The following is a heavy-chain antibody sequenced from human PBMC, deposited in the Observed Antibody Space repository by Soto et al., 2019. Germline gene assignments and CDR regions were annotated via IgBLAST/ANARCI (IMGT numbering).Heavy chain of an antibody. D-gene: IGHD5-12*01. Sequence: EVQLLESGGGLVQPGGSLRLSCAASGFTFSTYAMTWVRQAPGKGLEWVSGISPSGDITYYADSVKGRFTISRDNSKNTLFLQMNSLRAEDTAVYYCANRPTRLSGYARTYWGQGTLVTVSS. CDR3: ANRPTRLSGYARTY. V-gene: IGHV3-23*01. J-gene: IGHJ4*02. CDR1: GFTFSTYA. CDR2: ISPSGDIT.